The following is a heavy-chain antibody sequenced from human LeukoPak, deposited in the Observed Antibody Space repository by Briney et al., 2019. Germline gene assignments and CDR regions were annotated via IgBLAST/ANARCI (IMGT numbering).Heavy chain of an antibody. D-gene: IGHD3-10*01. CDR3: AADSTPMVRGLIIAFGF. Sequence: TSVKVSCKASGFTFSGSAVQWVRQARGQRLEWLGWVIFEGGKTHSLQKLQERVSITRDMSTNTAYLELSSLRSDDTAVYYCAADSTPMVRGLIIAFGFWGQGTQVTVSS. V-gene: IGHV1-58*01. J-gene: IGHJ4*02. CDR1: GFTFSGSA. CDR2: VIFEGGKT.